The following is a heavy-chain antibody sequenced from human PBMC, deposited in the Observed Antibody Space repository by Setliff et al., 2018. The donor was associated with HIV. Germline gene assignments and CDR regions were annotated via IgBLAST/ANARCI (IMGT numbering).Heavy chain of an antibody. D-gene: IGHD1-1*01. Sequence: PSETLSLTCTVSGGSISNYYWSWIRQPPGKGLEWIGYIYPIGSPDFPSGNTVYNPSFRSRVTLSLDTSKNQFSLKLSSVTAADTAVYYCSRAAYDAVDWLDPWGQGTLVTVSS. J-gene: IGHJ5*02. CDR1: GGSISNYY. CDR2: IYPIGSPDFPSGNT. CDR3: SRAAYDAVDWLDP. V-gene: IGHV4-4*08.